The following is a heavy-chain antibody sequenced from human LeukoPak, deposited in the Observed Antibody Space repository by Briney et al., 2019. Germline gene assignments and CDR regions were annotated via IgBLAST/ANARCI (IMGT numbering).Heavy chain of an antibody. CDR1: GFTFSSYE. J-gene: IGHJ4*02. CDR3: AREYYAEVY. Sequence: GSLRLSCAASGFTFSSYEMNWVRQAPGKGLEWVSYISSSGSTIYCADSVKGRFTISRDNAKNSLYLQMNSLRADDTAVYYCAREYYAEVYWGQGTLVTVSS. D-gene: IGHD3-16*01. CDR2: ISSSGSTI. V-gene: IGHV3-48*03.